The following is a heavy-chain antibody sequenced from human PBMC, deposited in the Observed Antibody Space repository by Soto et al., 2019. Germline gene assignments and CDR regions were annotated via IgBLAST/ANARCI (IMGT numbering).Heavy chain of an antibody. Sequence: SETLSLTCTVSGGSVTNSSYYWGWIRQSPGKGLEWIGSVYYRGRSYSKSSVKSRVTISVDTSKNRFSLSLNSVTASDTAVYFCVSQRTTVPTQAYFDYWGPGVLVTVSS. CDR2: VYYRGRS. J-gene: IGHJ4*02. V-gene: IGHV4-39*01. CDR3: VSQRTTVPTQAYFDY. D-gene: IGHD4-17*01. CDR1: GGSVTNSSYY.